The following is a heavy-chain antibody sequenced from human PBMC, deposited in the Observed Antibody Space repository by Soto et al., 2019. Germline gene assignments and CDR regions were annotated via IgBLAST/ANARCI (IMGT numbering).Heavy chain of an antibody. J-gene: IGHJ4*02. CDR3: XXXXXPENY. Sequence: QVHLVQSEGEVKKPGASVKVSCKTSGYTFSNYGVSWVRQAPGRGLEWMGWINTFNGNTKYEQKFQGRVTLSIDTXXXXXXXXXXXXXXXXXXXXXXXXXXXPENYWGQGTRVTVSS. CDR2: INTFNGNT. V-gene: IGHV1-18*01. CDR1: GYTFSNYG.